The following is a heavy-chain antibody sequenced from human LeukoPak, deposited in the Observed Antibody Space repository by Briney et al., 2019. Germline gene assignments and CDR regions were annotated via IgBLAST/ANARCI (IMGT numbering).Heavy chain of an antibody. Sequence: GGSLRLSCVASGFSFNSYEMNWVRQAPGKGLEWVAVISYDGSNKYYADSVKGRFTISRDNSKNTLYLQMNSLRAEDTAVYYCAKEGLVGATNYWGQGTLVTVSS. J-gene: IGHJ4*02. V-gene: IGHV3-30*18. D-gene: IGHD1-26*01. CDR1: GFSFNSYE. CDR2: ISYDGSNK. CDR3: AKEGLVGATNY.